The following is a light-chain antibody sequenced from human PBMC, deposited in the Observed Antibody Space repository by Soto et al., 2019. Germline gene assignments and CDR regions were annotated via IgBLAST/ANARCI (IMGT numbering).Light chain of an antibody. CDR1: SSNIGSNT. CDR3: AAWDDSLNGWV. CDR2: SNN. V-gene: IGLV1-44*01. J-gene: IGLJ3*02. Sequence: QSVLTQPPSASGSPGQWVTISCSGSSSNIGSNTVNWYQQLPGTAPTLLIYSNNQQPSGVPDRFSGSKYGTSASLATSGLQYDDEADYYCAAWDDSLNGWVFGGGTQLTVL.